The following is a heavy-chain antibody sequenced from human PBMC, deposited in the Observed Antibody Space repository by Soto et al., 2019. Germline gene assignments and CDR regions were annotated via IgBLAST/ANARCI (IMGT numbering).Heavy chain of an antibody. CDR2: ISSSSSTI. J-gene: IGHJ4*02. CDR3: ARDGDLYGTGYFDY. CDR1: GFTFSSYS. D-gene: IGHD3-10*01. V-gene: IGHV3-48*02. Sequence: HPXESLRLSCAASGFTFSSYSMNWVRQAPGKGLEWVSYISSSSSTIYYADSVKGRFTISRDNAKNSLYLQMNSLRDEDTAVYYCARDGDLYGTGYFDYWGQGTLVTVSS.